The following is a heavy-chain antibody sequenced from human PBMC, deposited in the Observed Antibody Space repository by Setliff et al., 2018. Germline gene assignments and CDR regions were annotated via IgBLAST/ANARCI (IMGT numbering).Heavy chain of an antibody. J-gene: IGHJ4*02. CDR1: GFTVSNIY. CDR2: IYSTGTS. V-gene: IGHV3-53*01. D-gene: IGHD6-6*01. Sequence: GSLRLSCAASGFTVSNIYMNWVRQAPGKGLEWVSIIYSTGTSYYADSVKGRFTISRDISKNTLYLQMNSLRAEDTAVYYCARGGFYSSSALYYFDFWGQGTLVTVSS. CDR3: ARGGFYSSSALYYFDF.